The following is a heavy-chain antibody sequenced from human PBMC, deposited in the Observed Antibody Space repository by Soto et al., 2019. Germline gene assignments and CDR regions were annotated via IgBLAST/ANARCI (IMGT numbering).Heavy chain of an antibody. J-gene: IGHJ6*02. D-gene: IGHD2-2*02. Sequence: SVKVSCKASGGTFSSYAISWVRQAPGQGLEWMGGIIPIFGKAKYAQKLQGRVTITAAKSTSTAYMELSSLRSEDTAVYYCARDMWNIVVVPAAIGRGYYYYGMDVWG. V-gene: IGHV1-69*06. CDR1: GGTFSSYA. CDR2: IIPIFGKA. CDR3: ARDMWNIVVVPAAIGRGYYYYGMDV.